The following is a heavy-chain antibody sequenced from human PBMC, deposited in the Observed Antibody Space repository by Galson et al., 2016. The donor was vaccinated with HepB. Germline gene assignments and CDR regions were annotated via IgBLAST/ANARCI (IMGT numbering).Heavy chain of an antibody. D-gene: IGHD3-10*01. CDR2: ISYDGLTK. CDR1: GFTFSDFG. Sequence: SLRLSCAASGFTFSDFGIHWVRQAPGKGLEWVAFISYDGLTKFYSDSVKGRFTISRDDSKNTLFLQMNSLRPEDTAVYYCANEASQGSYLPPLPPLDPWGQGTLVTVSS. CDR3: ANEASQGSYLPPLPPLDP. V-gene: IGHV3-30*18. J-gene: IGHJ5*02.